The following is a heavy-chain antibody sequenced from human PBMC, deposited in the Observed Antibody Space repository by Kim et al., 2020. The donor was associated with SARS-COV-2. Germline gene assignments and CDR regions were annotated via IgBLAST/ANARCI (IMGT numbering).Heavy chain of an antibody. V-gene: IGHV3-23*01. Sequence: GGSLRLSCAASGFTFSSYAMSWVRQAPGKGLEWVSAISGSGGSTYYADSVKGRFTISRDNSKNTLYLQMNSLRAEDTAVYYCAKPSPYYYDSSGYWNPFDYWGQGTLVTVSS. D-gene: IGHD3-22*01. CDR3: AKPSPYYYDSSGYWNPFDY. CDR1: GFTFSSYA. J-gene: IGHJ4*02. CDR2: ISGSGGST.